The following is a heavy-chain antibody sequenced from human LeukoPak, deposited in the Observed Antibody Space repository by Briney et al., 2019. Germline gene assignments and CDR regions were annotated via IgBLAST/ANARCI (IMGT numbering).Heavy chain of an antibody. D-gene: IGHD2-15*01. J-gene: IGHJ2*01. Sequence: GGSLRLSCAASGFTFSSYAMSWVRQAPGKGLEWVSAISGSGGSTYYADSVKGRFTISRDNSMNTLYLQMNSLRAEDTAVYYCAKSGCSGGSCYSGTYFDLWGRGTLVTVSS. V-gene: IGHV3-23*01. CDR1: GFTFSSYA. CDR3: AKSGCSGGSCYSGTYFDL. CDR2: ISGSGGST.